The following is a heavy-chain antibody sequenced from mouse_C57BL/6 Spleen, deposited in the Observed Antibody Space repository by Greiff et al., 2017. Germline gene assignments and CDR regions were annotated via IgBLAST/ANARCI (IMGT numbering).Heavy chain of an antibody. V-gene: IGHV1-19*01. CDR2: INPYNGGT. CDR1: GYTFTDYY. J-gene: IGHJ1*03. D-gene: IGHD1-1*01. Sequence: EVQLQQSGPVLVKPGASVKMSCKASGYTFTDYYMNWVKQSHGKSLEWIGVINPYNGGTSYNQKFKGKATLTVDKSSSTAYMELNSLTSEDSAVYYCARPHYCGSSWGYFDVWGTGTTVTVSS. CDR3: ARPHYCGSSWGYFDV.